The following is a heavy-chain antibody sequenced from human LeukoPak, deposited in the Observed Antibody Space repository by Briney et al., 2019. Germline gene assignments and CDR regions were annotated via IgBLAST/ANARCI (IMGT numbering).Heavy chain of an antibody. V-gene: IGHV1-18*01. CDR3: AAGSRGPTQPHYFDY. J-gene: IGHJ4*02. CDR2: ISAYNGNT. Sequence: ASVKVSCKASDYTFASYGISWVRQAPGQGLEWMGWISAYNGNTNYAQKLQGRVTMTTDTSTSTAYMELRSLRSDDTAVYYCAAGSRGPTQPHYFDYWGQGTLVTVSS. D-gene: IGHD3-10*01. CDR1: DYTFASYG.